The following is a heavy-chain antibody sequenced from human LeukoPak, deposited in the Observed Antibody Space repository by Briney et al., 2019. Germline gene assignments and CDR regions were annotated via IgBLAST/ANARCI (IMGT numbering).Heavy chain of an antibody. CDR3: ARDKVVGPTKFDS. CDR2: ISWNSGSI. V-gene: IGHV3-9*01. CDR1: GFTFDDYA. Sequence: GGSLRLSCAASGFTFDDYAMHWVRQAPGKGLEWVSGISWNSGSIGYADSVKGRFTISRDNAKNSVYLHMNSLRAEDTAVYYCARDKVVGPTKFDSWGQGTLVTVSS. D-gene: IGHD1-26*01. J-gene: IGHJ5*01.